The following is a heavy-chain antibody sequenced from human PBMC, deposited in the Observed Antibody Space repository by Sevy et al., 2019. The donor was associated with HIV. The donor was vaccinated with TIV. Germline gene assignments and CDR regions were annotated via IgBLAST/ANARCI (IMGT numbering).Heavy chain of an antibody. D-gene: IGHD2-2*01. CDR1: GFTFSSYA. J-gene: IGHJ3*02. CDR2: ISGSGGST. CDR3: AKSIGVVPAVPAAFDI. V-gene: IGHV3-23*01. Sequence: GGSLRLSCAASGFTFSSYAMSWVRQAPGKGLEWVSAISGSGGSTYYADSVKGRFTISRDNSKNTLYLQMNSLRAEDTAVYYCAKSIGVVPAVPAAFDIWGQGTMVTVSS.